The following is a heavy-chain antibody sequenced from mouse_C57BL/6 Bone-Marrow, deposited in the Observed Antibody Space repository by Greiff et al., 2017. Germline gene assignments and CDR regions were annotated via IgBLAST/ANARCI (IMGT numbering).Heavy chain of an antibody. Sequence: EVKLMESGGDLVKPGGSLKLSCAASGFTFSSYGMSWVRQTPDKRLEWVATISSGGSYTYSPDSVKGRFTISRDNAKTTLYLQMSSLKSEDTAMYYFARLYYYGPYAMDFWGQGTSVTVSS. J-gene: IGHJ4*01. CDR1: GFTFSSYG. D-gene: IGHD1-1*01. CDR2: ISSGGSYT. CDR3: ARLYYYGPYAMDF. V-gene: IGHV5-6*01.